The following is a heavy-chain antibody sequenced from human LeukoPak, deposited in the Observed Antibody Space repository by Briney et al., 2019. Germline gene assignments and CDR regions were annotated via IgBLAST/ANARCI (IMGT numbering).Heavy chain of an antibody. CDR1: GLTFSSYT. V-gene: IGHV3-21*04. J-gene: IGHJ4*02. D-gene: IGHD2-2*01. CDR2: VNSDSSYI. CDR3: AKSWGSSTRPHDY. Sequence: GGSLRLSCAASGLTFSSYTMNWVRQAPGTGLEWVSSVNSDSSYIYYADSVKGRFTISRDNSKNTLYLQMNSLRAEDTAVYYCAKSWGSSTRPHDYWGQGTLVTVSP.